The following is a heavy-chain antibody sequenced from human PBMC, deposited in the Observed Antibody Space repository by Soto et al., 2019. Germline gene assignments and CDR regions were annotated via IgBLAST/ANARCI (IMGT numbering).Heavy chain of an antibody. J-gene: IGHJ4*02. CDR2: IIPIFGTA. CDR3: ARGEGGTDYYGSGSYTLFDY. Sequence: QVQLVQSGAEVKKPGSSVKVSCKASGGTFSSYAISWVRQAPGQGLEWMGGIIPIFGTANYAQKFQGRVTITADKSTSTAYMELSSVGSEDTAVYYCARGEGGTDYYGSGSYTLFDYWGQGTLVTVSS. V-gene: IGHV1-69*06. CDR1: GGTFSSYA. D-gene: IGHD3-10*01.